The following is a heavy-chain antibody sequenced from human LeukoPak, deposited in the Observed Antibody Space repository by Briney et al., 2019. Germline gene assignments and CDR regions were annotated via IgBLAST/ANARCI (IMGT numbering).Heavy chain of an antibody. J-gene: IGHJ1*01. Sequence: GGSLRLSCAASGFTFSNYGMHWVPQAAGKGLEWVAFIRYDESDKYYGDSVKGRFTISRDNSKNTLYLQMNSLRPEDTAVYYCAKDKAFLSGYYEHWGQGTLLTVYS. D-gene: IGHD3-22*01. CDR3: AKDKAFLSGYYEH. CDR2: IRYDESDK. CDR1: GFTFSNYG. V-gene: IGHV3-30*02.